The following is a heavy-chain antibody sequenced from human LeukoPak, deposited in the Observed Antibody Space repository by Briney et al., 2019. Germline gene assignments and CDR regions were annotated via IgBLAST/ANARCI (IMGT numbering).Heavy chain of an antibody. CDR1: GYTFTGYY. CDR3: ARGIQLWYVWDY. D-gene: IGHD5-18*01. Sequence: ASVKVSCKASGYTFTGYYMHWVRQAPGQGLEWMGRINPNSGGTNYAQKFQGRVTMTRDTSISTAYMEQSRLRSDDTAVYYCARGIQLWYVWDYRGQGTLVTVSS. J-gene: IGHJ4*02. V-gene: IGHV1-2*06. CDR2: INPNSGGT.